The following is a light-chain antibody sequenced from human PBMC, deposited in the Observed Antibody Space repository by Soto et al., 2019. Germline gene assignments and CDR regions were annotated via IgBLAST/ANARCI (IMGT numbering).Light chain of an antibody. CDR3: CSYAGTYTYV. J-gene: IGLJ1*01. CDR2: EVT. CDR1: SSDVGGYNY. V-gene: IGLV2-11*01. Sequence: QSALTQPRSVSGSPGQSVTISCTGTSSDVGGYNYVSWYQQHPGKAPKLMIYEVTRRPSGVPDRFSGSKSGSTATLIISGLQAEDEADYYCCSYAGTYTYVFGAGTKVTVL.